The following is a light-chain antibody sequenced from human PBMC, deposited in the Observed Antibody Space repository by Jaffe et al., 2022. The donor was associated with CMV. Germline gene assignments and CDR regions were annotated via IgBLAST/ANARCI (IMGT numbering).Light chain of an antibody. CDR3: SAWDDSLNGPV. J-gene: IGLJ1*01. Sequence: QSVLTQPPSASGTPGQRVTISCSGSSSNIGKNTVDWYQQLPGTAPKLLIYSNNQRPSGVPDRFSGSKSGTSASLAISGLQSEDEADYYCSAWDDSLNGPVFGAGTEVTVL. V-gene: IGLV1-44*01. CDR2: SNN. CDR1: SSNIGKNT.